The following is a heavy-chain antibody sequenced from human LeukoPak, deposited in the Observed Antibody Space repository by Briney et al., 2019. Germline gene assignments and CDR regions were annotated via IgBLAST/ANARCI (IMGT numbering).Heavy chain of an antibody. CDR2: IWYDGSNK. D-gene: IGHD3-22*01. J-gene: IGHJ4*02. Sequence: GGSLRLSCAASGFTFSSYGMHWVRQAPGKGLEWVAVIWYDGSNKYYADSMKGRFTISRDNSKNTLYLQMNSLRAEDTAVYYCASQKTYYYDLHDPYFDYWGQGTLVTVSS. CDR1: GFTFSSYG. V-gene: IGHV3-33*01. CDR3: ASQKTYYYDLHDPYFDY.